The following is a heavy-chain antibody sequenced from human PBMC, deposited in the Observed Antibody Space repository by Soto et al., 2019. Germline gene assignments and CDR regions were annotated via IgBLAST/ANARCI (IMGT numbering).Heavy chain of an antibody. D-gene: IGHD3-10*01. CDR2: IWYDGSNK. J-gene: IGHJ4*02. Sequence: GGSLRLSCAASGFTFSSYGMHWVRQAPGKGLEWVAVIWYDGSNKYYADSVKGRFTISRDNSKNTLYLQMNSLRAEDTAVYYCASGWFGEFLIAGWGQGTLVTVSS. V-gene: IGHV3-33*01. CDR3: ASGWFGEFLIAG. CDR1: GFTFSSYG.